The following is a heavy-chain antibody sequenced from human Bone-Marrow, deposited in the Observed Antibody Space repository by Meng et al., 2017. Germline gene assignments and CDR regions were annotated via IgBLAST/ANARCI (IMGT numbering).Heavy chain of an antibody. CDR2: IKQDGSEK. V-gene: IGHV3-7*01. D-gene: IGHD2-15*01. CDR3: ASIARRGGYCSGGSCYSAAGGFDY. Sequence: GESLKISCAASGFTFSSYWMSWVRQAPGKGLEWVANIKQDGSEKYYVDSVKGRFTISRDNAKNSLYLQMNSLRAEDTAVYYCASIARRGGYCSGGSCYSAAGGFDYWGQGTLVTVSS. CDR1: GFTFSSYW. J-gene: IGHJ4*02.